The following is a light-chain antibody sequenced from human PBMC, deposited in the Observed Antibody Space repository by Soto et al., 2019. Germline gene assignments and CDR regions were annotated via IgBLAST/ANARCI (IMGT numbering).Light chain of an antibody. CDR3: CSYAGGSSWV. J-gene: IGLJ2*01. CDR1: SSDVGSYNL. Sequence: SALTQPASVSGSPGQSITISCTGTSSDVGSYNLVSWYQHHRGKAPKVMIYEDSKRPSGASNRFSGSKSGNTASLTISGLQAEDEADYYCCSYAGGSSWVFGGGTKLTVL. CDR2: EDS. V-gene: IGLV2-23*01.